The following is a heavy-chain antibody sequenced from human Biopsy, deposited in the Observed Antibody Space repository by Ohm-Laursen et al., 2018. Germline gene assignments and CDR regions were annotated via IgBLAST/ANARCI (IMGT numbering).Heavy chain of an antibody. CDR3: ARNRIYDTSGFYYHWYFDL. CDR1: GGSISSVGYY. Sequence: TLSLTCTVSGGSISSVGYYWTRVRPHPGKGLEWIGYLYYSGSNYYYPSLKSRVSISGDTSRNQFSLNLSSATAADTAIYYCARNRIYDTSGFYYHWYFDLWGRGTLVTVSS. D-gene: IGHD3-22*01. J-gene: IGHJ2*01. CDR2: LYYSGSN. V-gene: IGHV4-31*03.